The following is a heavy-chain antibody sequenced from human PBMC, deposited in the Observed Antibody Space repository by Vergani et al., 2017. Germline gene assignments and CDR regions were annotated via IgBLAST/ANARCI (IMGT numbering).Heavy chain of an antibody. V-gene: IGHV3-20*04. CDR3: ARELTTPSAGTVGFDY. CDR2: INWNGGST. D-gene: IGHD4/OR15-4a*01. Sequence: EVQLVESRGVLVQPGGSLRLTCAASEFTFSNYGMSWVRQAPGKGLEWVSGINWNGGSTGYADSVKGRFTISRDNAKNSLYLQMNSLRAEDTALYYCARELTTPSAGTVGFDYWGQGTLVTVSS. J-gene: IGHJ4*02. CDR1: EFTFSNYG.